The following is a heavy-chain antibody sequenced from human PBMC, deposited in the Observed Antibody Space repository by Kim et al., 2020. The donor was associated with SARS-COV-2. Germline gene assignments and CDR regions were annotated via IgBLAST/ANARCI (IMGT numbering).Heavy chain of an antibody. CDR1: GFTFRRYG. Sequence: GGSLRLSFASSGFTFRRYGMHWVRQAPGKGLQWVGVISHDGSNKYYVDSVKGRFTFSRDNSKNTLYLQMNSLRTEDTAVYYCARDSPVALSYYYYKMDVWGQGTTVTVSS. D-gene: IGHD2-2*01. CDR3: ARDSPVALSYYYYKMDV. V-gene: IGHV3-30-3*01. J-gene: IGHJ6*02. CDR2: ISHDGSNK.